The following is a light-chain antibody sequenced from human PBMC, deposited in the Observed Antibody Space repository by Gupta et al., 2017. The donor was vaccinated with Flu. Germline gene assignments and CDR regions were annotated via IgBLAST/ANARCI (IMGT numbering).Light chain of an antibody. V-gene: IGLV8-61*01. CDR3: VLYMGGNTEV. CDR1: SGSVSTNFY. J-gene: IGLJ3*02. Sequence: QTVVTQEPSFSVSPGGTVTLTCGLTSGSVSTNFYPSWYQQNPGQAPRTLVYNTNIRSSGVPGRFSGSILGNKAALTITGAQADDESGYYCVLYMGGNTEVFGGGTKLTVL. CDR2: NTN.